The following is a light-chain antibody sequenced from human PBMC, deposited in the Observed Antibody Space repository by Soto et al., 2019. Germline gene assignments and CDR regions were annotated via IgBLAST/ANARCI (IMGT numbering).Light chain of an antibody. V-gene: IGKV3-20*01. J-gene: IGKJ1*01. CDR3: QQYGSSPWT. CDR1: QSVSSSY. Sequence: EIVLTQSPGTLSLSPGERATLSCRASQSVSSSYLAWYQQKPGQAPRPLIYGASSRAIGIPDRFSGSGSGTDFHLTISRLEPEDFAVYYCQQYGSSPWTFGQRTKVEIK. CDR2: GAS.